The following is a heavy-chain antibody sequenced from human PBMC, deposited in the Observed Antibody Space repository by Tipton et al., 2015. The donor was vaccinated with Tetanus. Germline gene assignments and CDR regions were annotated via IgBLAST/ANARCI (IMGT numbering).Heavy chain of an antibody. J-gene: IGHJ3*02. CDR1: GGSISSYY. CDR2: IFYSGST. CDR3: ARGVSGTTKAFDI. Sequence: TLSLTCTVSGGSISSYYWTWIRQHPGKGLEWVGYIFYSGSTYYNPSLKSRVSISVDTSETHFSLRLTSVTAADTAVYWCARGVSGTTKAFDIWGQGTMVTVSS. V-gene: IGHV4-59*08. D-gene: IGHD1-7*01.